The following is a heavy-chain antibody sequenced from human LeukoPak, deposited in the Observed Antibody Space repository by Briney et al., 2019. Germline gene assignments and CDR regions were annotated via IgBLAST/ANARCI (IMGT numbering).Heavy chain of an antibody. J-gene: IGHJ3*02. CDR3: AKSSTMIVVVPDAFDI. Sequence: GGSLCLSCAADGFSFSSDAIGSVRQPPRNGRGWVLALSGRGGSTYYADAVKGRFTISRDNSTNTLYLQMNSLRAEDTAVYYCAKSSTMIVVVPDAFDIWGQGTMVTVSS. CDR1: GFSFSSDA. D-gene: IGHD3-22*01. CDR2: LSGRGGST. V-gene: IGHV3-23*01.